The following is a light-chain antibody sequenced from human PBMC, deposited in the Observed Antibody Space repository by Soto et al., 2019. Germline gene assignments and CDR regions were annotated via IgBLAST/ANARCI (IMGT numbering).Light chain of an antibody. CDR3: SSYTISSTVL. CDR2: DVR. Sequence: QSVLTQPASVPGSLGQSITISCTGTSSDVGGYNFVSWYQQDPGKAPKFIIYDVRNRPSGVSNRFSGSRSGNTASLTISGLQAEDAADYYCSSYTISSTVLFGGGTKLTVL. V-gene: IGLV2-14*03. CDR1: SSDVGGYNF. J-gene: IGLJ2*01.